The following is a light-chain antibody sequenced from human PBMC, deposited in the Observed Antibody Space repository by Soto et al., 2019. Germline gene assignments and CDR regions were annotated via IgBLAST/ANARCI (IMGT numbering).Light chain of an antibody. CDR2: DAS. V-gene: IGKV3-11*01. CDR3: QQRSQWPWT. J-gene: IGKJ1*01. CDR1: QSVSSY. Sequence: EIVLTQYPATLSLSPGERATLSCRASQSVSSYLAWYQQKPGQAPRLLIYDASKRATGIPARFGGSGSGTDFTLTISSPEPEDFAVYYCQQRSQWPWTFGQGAKVDI.